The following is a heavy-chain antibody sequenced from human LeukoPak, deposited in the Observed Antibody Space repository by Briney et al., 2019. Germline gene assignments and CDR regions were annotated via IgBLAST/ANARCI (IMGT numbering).Heavy chain of an antibody. Sequence: PGGSLRLSCAASGFTFSSYAMHWVRQAPGKGLEWVAVISYDGSNKYYADSVKGRFTISRDNSKNTLYLQMNSLRAEDTAVYYCARPTSGSYTFDYWGQGTLVTVSS. CDR2: ISYDGSNK. V-gene: IGHV3-30-3*01. J-gene: IGHJ4*02. CDR1: GFTFSSYA. D-gene: IGHD1-26*01. CDR3: ARPTSGSYTFDY.